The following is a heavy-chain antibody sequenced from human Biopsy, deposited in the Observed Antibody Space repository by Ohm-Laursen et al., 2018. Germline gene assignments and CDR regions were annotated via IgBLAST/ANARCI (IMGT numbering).Heavy chain of an antibody. CDR1: GFTFSDHY. D-gene: IGHD2-21*01. V-gene: IGHV3-11*01. Sequence: SLRLSCSASGFTFSDHYMSWTRQAPGKGLEWLSYISPTADIIFDTDSVKGRFTISRDNAKNSLYLQMNSLRAEDTAIYYCAKIPPSRCDSGECYPIFDYWGQGTLVTVSS. CDR3: AKIPPSRCDSGECYPIFDY. CDR2: ISPTADII. J-gene: IGHJ4*02.